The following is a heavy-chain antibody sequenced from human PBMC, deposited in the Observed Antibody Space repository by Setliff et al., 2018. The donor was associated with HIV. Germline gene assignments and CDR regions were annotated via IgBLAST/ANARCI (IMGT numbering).Heavy chain of an antibody. Sequence: ASVKVSCKASGYTFTDFYIFWVRQAPGGGLEWMGWINPKSGGPNYAQKFQGRVTMTSDTSITTAYMEMTGLRSDDSAVYYCARHDILTGYYTYFDYWGQGTLVTVSS. CDR3: ARHDILTGYYTYFDY. CDR2: INPKSGGP. D-gene: IGHD3-9*01. CDR1: GYTFTDFY. J-gene: IGHJ4*02. V-gene: IGHV1-2*02.